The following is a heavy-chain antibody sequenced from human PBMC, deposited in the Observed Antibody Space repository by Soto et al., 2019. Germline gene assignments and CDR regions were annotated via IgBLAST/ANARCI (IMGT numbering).Heavy chain of an antibody. CDR3: AKDSTVTTSLYFYYYGFDV. CDR1: GCTFNHYS. Sequence: VHLLESGGGLVQPGGSLRLACTASGCTFNHYSMSWVRQAPGKGLEWVSAVSGRGGSTKYADSVKGRFIISRDNSNSTLYLQMDSLRGEDTAVYYCAKDSTVTTSLYFYYYGFDVWGQGTTVTVSS. CDR2: VSGRGGST. J-gene: IGHJ6*02. V-gene: IGHV3-23*01. D-gene: IGHD4-17*01.